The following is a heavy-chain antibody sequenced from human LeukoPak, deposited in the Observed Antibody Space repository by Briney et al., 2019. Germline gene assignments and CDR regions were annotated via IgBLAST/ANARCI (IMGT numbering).Heavy chain of an antibody. CDR1: GGSFSGYY. CDR2: INHSGST. D-gene: IGHD5-18*01. J-gene: IGHJ4*02. V-gene: IGHV4-34*01. CDR3: ARQSSIQLWLYSFDY. Sequence: SETLSLTCAVYGGSFSGYYWSWIRQPPGKGLEWIGEINHSGSTNYNPSLKSRVTISVDTSKNQFSLKLSSVTAADTAVYYCARQSSIQLWLYSFDYWGQGTLVTVSS.